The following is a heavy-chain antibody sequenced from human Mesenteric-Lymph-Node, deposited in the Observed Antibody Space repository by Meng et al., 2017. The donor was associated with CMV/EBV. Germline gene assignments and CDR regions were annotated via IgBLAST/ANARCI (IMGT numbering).Heavy chain of an antibody. CDR2: IKQDGSEK. V-gene: IGHV3-7*04. Sequence: GESLKISCAASGFTFSSYWMNWVRQAPGKGLEWVANIKQDGSEKYYVDSVKGRFTISRDNAKNSLYLQMNSLRAEDTAVYYCARGYLDFGVGADWGQGTLVTVSS. D-gene: IGHD3-3*01. J-gene: IGHJ4*02. CDR1: GFTFSSYW. CDR3: ARGYLDFGVGAD.